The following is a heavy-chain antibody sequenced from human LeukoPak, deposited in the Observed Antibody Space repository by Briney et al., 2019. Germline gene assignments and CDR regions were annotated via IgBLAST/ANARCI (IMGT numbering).Heavy chain of an antibody. CDR3: ARVRRGYSGYDLDY. Sequence: SETLSLTCTVSGGSISSGGYYWSWIRQHPGKGLEWIGYIYYSGSTYYNPSLKSRVTISVDTSKNQFSLKLSSVTAADTAVYYCARVRRGYSGYDLDYWGQGTLVTVSS. J-gene: IGHJ4*02. D-gene: IGHD5-12*01. CDR1: GGSISSGGYY. V-gene: IGHV4-31*03. CDR2: IYYSGST.